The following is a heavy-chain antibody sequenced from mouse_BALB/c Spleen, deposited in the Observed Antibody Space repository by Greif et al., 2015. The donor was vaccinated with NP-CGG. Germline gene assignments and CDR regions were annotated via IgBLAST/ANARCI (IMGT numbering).Heavy chain of an antibody. V-gene: IGHV5-6-5*01. Sequence: EVQRVESGGGLVKPGGSLKLSCAASGFTFSSYAMSWVRQTPEKRLEWVASISSGGSTYYPDSVKGRFTISRDNARNILYLQMSSLRSEDTAMYYCAREGEGDYYAMDYWGQGTSVTVSS. CDR3: AREGEGDYYAMDY. CDR1: GFTFSSYA. J-gene: IGHJ4*01. CDR2: ISSGGST.